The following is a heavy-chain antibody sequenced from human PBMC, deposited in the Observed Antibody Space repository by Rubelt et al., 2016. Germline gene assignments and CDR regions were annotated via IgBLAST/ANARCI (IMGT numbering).Heavy chain of an antibody. CDR1: GDTFGNYY. CDR2: ISTFNGNT. J-gene: IGHJ5*01. Sequence: QVQLVQSGTEVRKPGASVKISCKASGDTFGNYYMHWVRQAPGQGLEWMGWISTFNGNTKYAQKHQGRVTMTTATLTATAYMELTNLRSDDTAVYYCARVLLPEWFDSWGQGTLVTVSS. V-gene: IGHV1-18*04. D-gene: IGHD1-14*01. CDR3: ARVLLPEWFDS.